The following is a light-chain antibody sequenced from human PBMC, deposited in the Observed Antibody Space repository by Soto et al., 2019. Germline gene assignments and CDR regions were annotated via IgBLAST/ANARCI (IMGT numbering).Light chain of an antibody. CDR3: GKWDSSLSGM. V-gene: IGLV1-51*01. Sequence: QSVLTQPPSVSAAPGQKVPISCSGSSSNIGNNYVSWYQQFPGTAPKLLIYDNDKRPSGIPDRFSGSKSGTSATLDITALQTGDEADYYCGKWDSSLSGMFGGGTKVTVL. CDR1: SSNIGNNY. CDR2: DND. J-gene: IGLJ3*02.